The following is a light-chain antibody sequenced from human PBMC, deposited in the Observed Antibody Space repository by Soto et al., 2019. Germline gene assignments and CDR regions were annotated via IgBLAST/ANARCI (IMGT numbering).Light chain of an antibody. CDR3: AAWDDSLNGLV. J-gene: IGLJ1*01. CDR1: SSDIGSNT. Sequence: VLTQPPSASGTPGQRVTISCSGSSSDIGSNTVNWYQQLPGTAPKLLIYNNNQRPSGVPDRFSGSKSGTSASLAISGLQSEDEADYYCAAWDDSLNGLVFGTGTKLTVL. CDR2: NNN. V-gene: IGLV1-44*01.